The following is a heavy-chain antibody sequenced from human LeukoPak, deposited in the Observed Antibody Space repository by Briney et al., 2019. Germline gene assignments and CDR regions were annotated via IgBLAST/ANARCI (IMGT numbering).Heavy chain of an antibody. CDR1: ELTLSSYG. J-gene: IGHJ4*02. CDR2: IRYDGSNK. Sequence: GGPLRLSCAASELTLSSYGMHWVRKAPGKGLDGVAFIRYDGSNKCYADSSKGRFTISRANSKNTPYLHMNSLRAEDTPLISCAKDPRSRYDRRGYFDYWGQGTLVSVFS. CDR3: AKDPRSRYDRRGYFDY. V-gene: IGHV3-30*02. D-gene: IGHD3-16*01.